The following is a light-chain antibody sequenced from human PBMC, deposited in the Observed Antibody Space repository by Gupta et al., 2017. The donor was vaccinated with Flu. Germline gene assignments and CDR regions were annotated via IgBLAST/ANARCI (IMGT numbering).Light chain of an antibody. CDR2: AAS. V-gene: IGKV1-16*01. CDR3: QQYSDYPWT. CDR1: QGISYF. J-gene: IGKJ1*01. Sequence: DIQMTQSPSSLSASLGDRVTITCRASQGISYFLAWFQQKPGKAPKSLIYAASNLHSGVPSRFSGSGSGTDFTLTISSLQPEDVATYYCQQYSDYPWTFGQGSKVEIK.